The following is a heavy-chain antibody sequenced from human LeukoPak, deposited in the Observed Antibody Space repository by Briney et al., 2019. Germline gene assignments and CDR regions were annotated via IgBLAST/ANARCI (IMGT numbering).Heavy chain of an antibody. Sequence: GGSLRLSCAASGFTFSSYAMHWVRQAPGKGLEWVAVISYDGSNKYYADSVKGRFTISRDNSKNTLYLQMNSLRAEDTAVYYCAREGLYDYGVVDPWGQGTLVTVSS. D-gene: IGHD4-17*01. CDR3: AREGLYDYGVVDP. CDR2: ISYDGSNK. CDR1: GFTFSSYA. J-gene: IGHJ5*02. V-gene: IGHV3-30*04.